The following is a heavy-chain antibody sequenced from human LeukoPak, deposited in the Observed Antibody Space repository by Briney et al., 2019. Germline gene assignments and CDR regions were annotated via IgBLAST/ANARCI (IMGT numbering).Heavy chain of an antibody. CDR1: AYTFTACY. D-gene: IGHD3-22*01. J-gene: IGHJ4*02. CDR3: ARGYYDSGGPRLDF. V-gene: IGHV1-2*04. Sequence: GASVKVSCKTSAYTFTACYIHWLRQAPGQGLKWTGRINPNSGGTKYSQKFQGWVTMTRDTSISTTYMQLIGLTSDDTAVYYCARGYYDSGGPRLDFWGQGTLVTVSS. CDR2: INPNSGGT.